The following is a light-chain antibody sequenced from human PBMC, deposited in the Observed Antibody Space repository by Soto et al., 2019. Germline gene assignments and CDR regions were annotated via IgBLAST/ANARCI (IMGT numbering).Light chain of an antibody. CDR2: KAS. Sequence: DIQMTQSPSTLSASVGDIVTITCRASHSVSTWLAWYQQKPGKAPRLLIHKASTLESGVPSRFSGSGFGTEFTLTISSLQHDDFATYYCQQYNTYPTWTFGQGTKVEIK. CDR1: HSVSTW. V-gene: IGKV1-5*03. CDR3: QQYNTYPTWT. J-gene: IGKJ1*01.